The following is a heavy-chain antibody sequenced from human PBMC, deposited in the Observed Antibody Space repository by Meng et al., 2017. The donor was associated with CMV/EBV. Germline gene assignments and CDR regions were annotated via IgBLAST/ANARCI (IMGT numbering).Heavy chain of an antibody. J-gene: IGHJ4*02. CDR1: GFTFSSYW. V-gene: IGHV3-7*01. D-gene: IGHD2-15*01. Sequence: GESLKISCAASGFTFSSYWMSWVRQAPGKGLEWVANIKQDGSEKYYVDSVKGRFTIPRDNAKNSLYLQMNSLRAEDTAVYYCARVRRDIHFDYWGQGTLVTVSS. CDR3: ARVRRDIHFDY. CDR2: IKQDGSEK.